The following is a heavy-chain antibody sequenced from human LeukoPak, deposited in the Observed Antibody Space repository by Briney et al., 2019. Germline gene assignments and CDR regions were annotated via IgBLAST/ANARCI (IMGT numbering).Heavy chain of an antibody. V-gene: IGHV1-2*02. Sequence: ASVKVSCKASGYTFTGYYMHWVRQAPGQGLERMGWINPNSGGTNYAQKFQGRVTMTRDTSISTAYMELSRLRSDDTAVYYCARERRDGWELLKVRYFDYWGQGTLVTVSS. D-gene: IGHD1-26*01. CDR1: GYTFTGYY. CDR2: INPNSGGT. CDR3: ARERRDGWELLKVRYFDY. J-gene: IGHJ4*02.